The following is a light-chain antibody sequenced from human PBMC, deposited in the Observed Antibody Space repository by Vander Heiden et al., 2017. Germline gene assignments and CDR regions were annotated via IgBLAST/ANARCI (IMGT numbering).Light chain of an antibody. Sequence: AIRMTQSPSSFSASTGDRGTITCRASQGISSHLAWYQQKPGKAPKLLIYAASTLQRGVPSRFSGSGSGTDFTLTISCLQSEDIATYYCQQYESYPQTFGGGTKVEIK. CDR2: AAS. CDR3: QQYESYPQT. CDR1: QGISSH. V-gene: IGKV1-8*01. J-gene: IGKJ4*01.